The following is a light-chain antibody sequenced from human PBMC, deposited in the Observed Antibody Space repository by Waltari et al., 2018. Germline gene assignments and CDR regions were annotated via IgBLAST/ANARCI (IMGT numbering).Light chain of an antibody. CDR3: SSFTRSNNWV. Sequence: QSALTQPPSASGSPRQSVTISCTGSSSDVGGYNFVSWYQQHPGKAPQLMIYEVTKRPSWVPERFSGARSVNTASLTVCGLQAEDEADYYCSSFTRSNNWVFGGGTKLTVL. CDR2: EVT. CDR1: SSDVGGYNF. J-gene: IGLJ3*02. V-gene: IGLV2-8*01.